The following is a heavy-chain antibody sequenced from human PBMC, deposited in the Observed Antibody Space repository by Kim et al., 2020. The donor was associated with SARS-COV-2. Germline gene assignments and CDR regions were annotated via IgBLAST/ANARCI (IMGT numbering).Heavy chain of an antibody. D-gene: IGHD4-17*01. CDR3: ARPRSVNTMYDAFDI. CDR1: GYIFSNYW. Sequence: GESLKISCKGSGYIFSNYWIGWVRQMPGKGLEWMGTISPGDSDTRYSPSFQGQVTVSVDKSISTAYLQWSSLKASDTAMYYCARPRSVNTMYDAFDIWGQGTMVTVSS. J-gene: IGHJ3*02. CDR2: ISPGDSDT. V-gene: IGHV5-51*01.